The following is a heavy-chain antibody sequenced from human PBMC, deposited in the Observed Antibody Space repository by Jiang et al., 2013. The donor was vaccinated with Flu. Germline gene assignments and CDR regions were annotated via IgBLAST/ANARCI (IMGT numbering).Heavy chain of an antibody. D-gene: IGHD6-19*01. CDR2: INPNTGGT. CDR3: ARDWYSNGWYADY. V-gene: IGHV1-2*02. Sequence: SGAEVKKPGASVRVSCKASGYTFTDYYIHWVRQAPGQGLEWVAWINPNTGGTSSTEKFQGRVTMTRDTSITTAYMELSRLTSDDTAVYYCARDWYSNGWYADYWGQGTLVTVSS. CDR1: GYTFTDYY. J-gene: IGHJ4*02.